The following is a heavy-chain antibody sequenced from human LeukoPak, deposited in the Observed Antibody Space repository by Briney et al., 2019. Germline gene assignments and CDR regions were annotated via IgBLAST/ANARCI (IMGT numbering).Heavy chain of an antibody. D-gene: IGHD6-13*01. V-gene: IGHV4-31*03. CDR2: IYYSGSI. J-gene: IGHJ5*02. CDR3: ARVGTPSYSSSWYVGFDP. Sequence: SQTLSLTCTVSGGSISSGGYYWSWIRQHPGKGLEWIGYIYYSGSIYYNPSLKSRVTISVDTSKNQFSLKLSSVTAADTAVYYCARVGTPSYSSSWYVGFDPWGQGTLVTVSS. CDR1: GGSISSGGYY.